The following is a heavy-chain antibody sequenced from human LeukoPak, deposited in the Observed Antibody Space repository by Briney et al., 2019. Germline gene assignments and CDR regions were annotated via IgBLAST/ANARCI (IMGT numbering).Heavy chain of an antibody. J-gene: IGHJ4*02. CDR2: ISSSSSYI. Sequence: AGGSLRLSCAASGFTFSSYSMNWVRQAPGKGLEWVSSISSSSSYIYYADSVKGRFTISRDNAKNSLYLQMNSLRAEDTAVYYCARDSWGSKYCSSTSCYTGGYWGQGTLVTVSS. CDR1: GFTFSSYS. D-gene: IGHD2-2*02. V-gene: IGHV3-21*01. CDR3: ARDSWGSKYCSSTSCYTGGY.